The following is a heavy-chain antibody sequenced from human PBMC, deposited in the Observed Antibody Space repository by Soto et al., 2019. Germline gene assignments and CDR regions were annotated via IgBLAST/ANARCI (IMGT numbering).Heavy chain of an antibody. J-gene: IGHJ4*02. D-gene: IGHD3-22*01. CDR3: ARESLAVITAGGLDY. V-gene: IGHV1-69*06. CDR2: IVPIFGTV. CDR1: GGTFSSYA. Sequence: SVKVSCKASGGTFSSYAISWVRRAPGQGLEWMGGIVPIFGTVNYAQKFQGRVTITADKSTSTAYMELSSLRSEDTAVYYCARESLAVITAGGLDYWGQGILVTVSS.